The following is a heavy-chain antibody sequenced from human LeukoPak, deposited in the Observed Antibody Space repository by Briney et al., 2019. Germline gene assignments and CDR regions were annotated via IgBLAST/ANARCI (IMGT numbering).Heavy chain of an antibody. CDR2: ISGGGGST. D-gene: IGHD1-14*01. V-gene: IGHV3-23*01. J-gene: IGHJ4*02. Sequence: GGSLRLSCAASGFTFSSYAMSWVRQAPGKGLEWVSAISGGGGSTYYPDSVKGRFTISRDNPKNTLYLQMSSLRAEDTAVYYCATSTPLGTYYFDYWGQGTLVTVSS. CDR3: ATSTPLGTYYFDY. CDR1: GFTFSSYA.